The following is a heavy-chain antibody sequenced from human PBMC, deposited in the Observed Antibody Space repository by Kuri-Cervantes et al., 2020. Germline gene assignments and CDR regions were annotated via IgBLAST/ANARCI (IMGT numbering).Heavy chain of an antibody. Sequence: GGSLRLSCAASGFTFSSYGMHWVRQAPGKGLEWVAVISYDGSNKYYAESVKGRFTISRDNSKNTLYLQMNSLRAEDTAVYYCASSGSYRFDYWGQGILVTVSS. J-gene: IGHJ4*02. CDR1: GFTFSSYG. CDR2: ISYDGSNK. CDR3: ASSGSYRFDY. V-gene: IGHV3-30*03. D-gene: IGHD1-26*01.